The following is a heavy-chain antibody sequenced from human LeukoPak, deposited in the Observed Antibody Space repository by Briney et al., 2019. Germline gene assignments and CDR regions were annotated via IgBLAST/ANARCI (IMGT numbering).Heavy chain of an antibody. CDR2: ISWNSGSI. V-gene: IGHV3-9*01. D-gene: IGHD3-22*01. Sequence: PGGSLRLSCAASGFTVSSNYMSWVRQAPGKGLEWVSGISWNSGSIGYADSVKGRFTISRDNAKNSLYLQMNSLRAEDTALYYCTKGQYFDSSAPPGDYWGQGTLVTVS. J-gene: IGHJ4*02. CDR3: TKGQYFDSSAPPGDY. CDR1: GFTVSSNY.